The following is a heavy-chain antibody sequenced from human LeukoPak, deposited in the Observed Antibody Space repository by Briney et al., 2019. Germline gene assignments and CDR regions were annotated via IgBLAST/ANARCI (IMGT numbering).Heavy chain of an antibody. Sequence: ASVKVSCKASGGTFSSYAISWVRQAPGQGLEWMGRIIPILGIANYAQKLQGRVTITADKSTSTAYMELSSLRSEDTAVYYCARDSRGGSCYDSWGQGTLVTVSS. CDR2: IIPILGIA. CDR1: GGTFSSYA. J-gene: IGHJ4*02. V-gene: IGHV1-69*04. CDR3: ARDSRGGSCYDS. D-gene: IGHD2-15*01.